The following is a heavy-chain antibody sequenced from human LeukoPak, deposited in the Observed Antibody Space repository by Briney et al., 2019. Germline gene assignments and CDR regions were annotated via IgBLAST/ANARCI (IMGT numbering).Heavy chain of an antibody. Sequence: PGGSLRLSCAASGFTFSDYYMSWIRQAPGKGLEWLSYISSSGTTIYYADSVKGRFTISRDNAKNSLYLQMNSLRAEDTAVYYCARDKPASGYYGSGSYWYFDLWGRGTLATVSS. V-gene: IGHV3-11*04. D-gene: IGHD3-10*01. CDR3: ARDKPASGYYGSGSYWYFDL. CDR1: GFTFSDYY. CDR2: ISSSGTTI. J-gene: IGHJ2*01.